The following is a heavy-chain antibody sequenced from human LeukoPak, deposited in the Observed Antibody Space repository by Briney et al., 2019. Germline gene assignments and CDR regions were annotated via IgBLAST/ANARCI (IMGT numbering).Heavy chain of an antibody. CDR2: ISAYNGNT. D-gene: IGHD3-10*01. CDR3: ARDFRGYYGSETATSYP. J-gene: IGHJ5*02. V-gene: IGHV1-18*01. CDR1: GYTFTSYG. Sequence: ASVKVSCKASGYTFTSYGISWVRQAPGQGLEWMGWISAYNGNTNYAQKLQGSVTMTTDTSTSTAYMELRSLRSDDTAVYYCARDFRGYYGSETATSYPWGQGTLVTVSS.